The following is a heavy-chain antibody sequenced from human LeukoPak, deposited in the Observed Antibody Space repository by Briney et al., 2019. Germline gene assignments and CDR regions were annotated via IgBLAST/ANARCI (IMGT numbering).Heavy chain of an antibody. CDR1: GGSFSGYY. V-gene: IGHV4-34*01. J-gene: IGHJ4*02. Sequence: SETLPLTCAVYGGSFSGYYWSWIRQPPGKGLEWIGEINHSGSTNYNPSLKSRVTISVDTSKNQFSLKLSSVTAADTAVYYCASLANDYGDYWGQGTLVTVSS. CDR3: ASLANDYGDY. CDR2: INHSGST.